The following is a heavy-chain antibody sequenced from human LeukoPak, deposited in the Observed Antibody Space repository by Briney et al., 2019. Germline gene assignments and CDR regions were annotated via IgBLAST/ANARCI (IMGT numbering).Heavy chain of an antibody. D-gene: IGHD3-22*01. V-gene: IGHV3-30*18. CDR3: AKDHSGYYPYYYYGMDV. CDR2: ISYDGSNK. CDR1: GFTFSSYG. J-gene: IGHJ6*02. Sequence: GGSLRLSCAASGFTFSSYGMHWVRQAPGKGLEWVAVISYDGSNKYYADSVKGRFTISRDNSKNTLYLQMNSLRAEDTAVYYCAKDHSGYYPYYYYGMDVWGQGTTVTVSS.